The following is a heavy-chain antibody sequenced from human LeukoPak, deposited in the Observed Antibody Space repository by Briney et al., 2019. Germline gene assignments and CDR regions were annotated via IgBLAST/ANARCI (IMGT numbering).Heavy chain of an antibody. D-gene: IGHD4-17*01. Sequence: ASVKVSCKASGYTFTGYYMHWVRQAPGQGLEGMGWINPNSGGTNYAQKFQGRVTMTRDTSISTAYMELSRLRSDDTAVYYCARVVEGDYPLDYWGQGTLVTVSS. J-gene: IGHJ4*02. CDR1: GYTFTGYY. CDR2: INPNSGGT. V-gene: IGHV1-2*02. CDR3: ARVVEGDYPLDY.